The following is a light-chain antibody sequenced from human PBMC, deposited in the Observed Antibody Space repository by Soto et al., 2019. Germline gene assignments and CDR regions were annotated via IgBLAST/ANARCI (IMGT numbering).Light chain of an antibody. CDR3: QQRINWPLT. CDR2: VAS. J-gene: IGKJ4*01. V-gene: IGKV3-11*01. CDR1: QNVRLY. Sequence: EIVLTQSPATLSLSAGERATLSCRPSQNVRLYLAWYQQKPGQAPRLLIYVASNRATGIPARFSGSGSGTDFTLTISSLEPEDFAVYYCQQRINWPLTFGGGTKVEIK.